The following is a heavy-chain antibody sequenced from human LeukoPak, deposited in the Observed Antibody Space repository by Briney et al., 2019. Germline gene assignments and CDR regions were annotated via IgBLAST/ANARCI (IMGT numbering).Heavy chain of an antibody. V-gene: IGHV3-30*04. J-gene: IGHJ4*02. CDR1: GFTFSVYA. D-gene: IGHD6-13*01. Sequence: PGRSLRLSCAASGFTFSVYAMHWVRQAPGKGLEWVAIISYDGSNKYYADSVKGRFTISRDNSKNTVYLQMNSLRAEDTAVYYCARGIAAAGKKLDYWGQGTLVTVSS. CDR2: ISYDGSNK. CDR3: ARGIAAAGKKLDY.